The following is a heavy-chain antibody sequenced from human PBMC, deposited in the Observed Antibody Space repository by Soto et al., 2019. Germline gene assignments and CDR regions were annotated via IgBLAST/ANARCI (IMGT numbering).Heavy chain of an antibody. D-gene: IGHD3-22*01. Sequence: GGSLRLSCAASGFTFSSYSINWVRQAPGKGLEWVSYISSSSSTIYYADSVKGRFTISRDNAKNSLYLQMNSLRDEDTAVYYCARDGITMIVVDSPYAFDIWGQGTMVTVSS. CDR1: GFTFSSYS. CDR2: ISSSSSTI. V-gene: IGHV3-48*02. J-gene: IGHJ3*02. CDR3: ARDGITMIVVDSPYAFDI.